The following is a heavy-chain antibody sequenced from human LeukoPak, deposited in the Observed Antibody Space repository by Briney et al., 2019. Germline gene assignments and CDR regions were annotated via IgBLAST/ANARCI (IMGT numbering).Heavy chain of an antibody. V-gene: IGHV4-39*07. D-gene: IGHD2-2*01. CDR2: VYHSGST. CDR3: ATWGWGSAIDY. Sequence: SETLSLTCTVSGGSISSSSYYWGWIRQPPGKGLEWIGYVYHSGSTKYNPSLKSRVTISVDTSKNQFSLKLTSVTAADTAIYYCATWGWGSAIDYWDQGTLVTVSS. J-gene: IGHJ4*02. CDR1: GGSISSSSYY.